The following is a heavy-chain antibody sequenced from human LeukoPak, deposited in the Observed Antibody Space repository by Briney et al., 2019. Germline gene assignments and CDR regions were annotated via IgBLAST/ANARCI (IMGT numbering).Heavy chain of an antibody. CDR2: INHSGST. CDR3: ARLTYYDYVWGSPIDDY. CDR1: GGSFSGYY. V-gene: IGHV4-34*01. Sequence: SETLSLTCAVYGGSFSGYYWSWIRQPPGKGLEWIGEINHSGSTNYNPSLKSRVTISVDTSKNQFYLKLSSVTAADTAVYYCARLTYYDYVWGSPIDDYWGQGTLVTVSS. J-gene: IGHJ4*02. D-gene: IGHD3-16*01.